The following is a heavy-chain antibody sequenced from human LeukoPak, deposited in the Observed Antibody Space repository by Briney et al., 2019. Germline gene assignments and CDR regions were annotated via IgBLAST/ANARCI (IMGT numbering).Heavy chain of an antibody. CDR1: GFTLSSYA. Sequence: HPGGSLRVSCAACGFTLSSYAVSWVRQGRGKGLEWVSAISVSGNTYHADSVKGRFTISRDSYKNTLYLQMNSLRAEDAAVYYCAKAPVTTCSGAYCYPFDYWGQGTLVTVSS. D-gene: IGHD2-15*01. V-gene: IGHV3-23*01. CDR2: ISVSGNT. J-gene: IGHJ4*02. CDR3: AKAPVTTCSGAYCYPFDY.